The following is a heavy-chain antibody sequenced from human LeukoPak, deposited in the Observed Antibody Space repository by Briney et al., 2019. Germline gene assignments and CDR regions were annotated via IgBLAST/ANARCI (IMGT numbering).Heavy chain of an antibody. D-gene: IGHD4-11*01. V-gene: IGHV1-2*02. CDR1: GYTFTGYY. J-gene: IGHJ5*02. CDR2: INPNSGDT. CDR3: ARDGTTVTYNWFDP. Sequence: ASVKASCKASGYTFTGYYMHWVPQAPGQGLEWMGWINPNSGDTNYAQKFQGRVTMTRDTSISTAYMELSSLRSDDTAVYYCARDGTTVTYNWFDPWGQGTLVTVSS.